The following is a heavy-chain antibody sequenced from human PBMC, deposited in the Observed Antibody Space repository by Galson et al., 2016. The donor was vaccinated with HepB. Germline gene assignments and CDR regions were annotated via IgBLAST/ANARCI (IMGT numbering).Heavy chain of an antibody. V-gene: IGHV1-69*10. J-gene: IGHJ6*02. CDR3: ARDVRDREDVSYYYALDV. CDR1: GGSLSSYS. CDR2: IIPILDTT. Sequence: SVKVSCKASGGSLSSYSISWVRQAPGQGLDWMGGIIPILDTTNYAQKFQGRVTISADKSTSTFYMELSSLRSDDTAVYYCARDVRDREDVSYYYALDVWGQGTTVTVSS.